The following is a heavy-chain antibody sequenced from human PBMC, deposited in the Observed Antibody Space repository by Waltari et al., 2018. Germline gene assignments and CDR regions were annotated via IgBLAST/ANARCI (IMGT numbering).Heavy chain of an antibody. CDR1: GFTFSRYS. J-gene: IGHJ3*02. CDR2: ISSSSSTI. V-gene: IGHV3-48*04. Sequence: EVQLVESGGGLVQPGGSLRLSCAASGFTFSRYSMNWVRQAPGKGLEWVSYISSSSSTIYYADSVKGRFTISRDNAKSSLYLQMNSLRAEDTAVYYCARDPPLNWKGGHIGFDIWGQGTMVTVSS. D-gene: IGHD1-1*01. CDR3: ARDPPLNWKGGHIGFDI.